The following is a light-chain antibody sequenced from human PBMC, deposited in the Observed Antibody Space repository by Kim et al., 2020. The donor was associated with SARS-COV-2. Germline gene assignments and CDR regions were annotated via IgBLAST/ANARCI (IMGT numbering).Light chain of an antibody. CDR3: NSRDSSGNHYV. J-gene: IGLJ1*01. CDR1: RLRSYY. V-gene: IGLV3-19*01. Sequence: ALGKTIRITRQEARLRSYYASWYQQKPGQAPVLVIYGKNNRPSGIPDRFSGSSSGNTASLTITGAQAEDEADYYCNSRDSSGNHYVFGTGTKVTVL. CDR2: GKN.